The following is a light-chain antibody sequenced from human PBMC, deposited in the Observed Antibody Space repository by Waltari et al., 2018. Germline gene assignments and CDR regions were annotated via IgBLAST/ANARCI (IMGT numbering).Light chain of an antibody. Sequence: QSALTQPASVSGSPGQSITISCTGTSSDVGGYNYVSWYQQHPGKAPKLIIYDVSKRTSGVSNRFSGSKSGNTASLTISWLHAEDEADFYCSSYTSSSTLLCGGGTKLTVL. V-gene: IGLV2-14*01. CDR1: SSDVGGYNY. CDR2: DVS. CDR3: SSYTSSSTLL. J-gene: IGLJ3*02.